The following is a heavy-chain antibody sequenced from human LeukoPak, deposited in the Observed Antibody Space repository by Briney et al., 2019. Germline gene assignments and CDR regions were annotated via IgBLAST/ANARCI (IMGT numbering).Heavy chain of an antibody. D-gene: IGHD6-19*01. CDR3: ARDKGVRSGWSTEHYYYYYMDV. Sequence: SETLSLTCTVSGGSIHSYWSWIRQPAGKGLEWIGRISGSGTITYNPALQSRLTISIDTSKNQFSLKLMSVTAADTAVYYCARDKGVRSGWSTEHYYYYYMDVWGKGTTVTISS. J-gene: IGHJ6*03. V-gene: IGHV4-4*07. CDR1: GGSIHSY. CDR2: ISGSGTI.